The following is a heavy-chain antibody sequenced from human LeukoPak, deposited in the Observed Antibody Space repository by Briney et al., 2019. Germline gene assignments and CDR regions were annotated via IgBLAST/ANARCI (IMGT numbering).Heavy chain of an antibody. CDR3: TTGPFDYYGSASYLANGMDV. CDR2: IKSKTDGGTT. Sequence: PGGSLRLSCVASGFSFSSYGMSWVRQAPGKGLEWIGRIKSKTDGGTTDYTAPVKGRFTISRDDSKNTLYLQMNSLKTEDTAVYYCTTGPFDYYGSASYLANGMDVWGQGTTVTVSS. D-gene: IGHD3-10*01. J-gene: IGHJ6*02. CDR1: GFSFSSYG. V-gene: IGHV3-15*01.